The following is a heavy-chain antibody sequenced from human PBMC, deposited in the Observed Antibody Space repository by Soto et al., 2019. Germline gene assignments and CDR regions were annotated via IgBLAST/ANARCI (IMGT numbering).Heavy chain of an antibody. Sequence: SETLSLTCTVSGGSISSGGYYWSWIRQHPGKGLEWIGYIYYSGSTYYNPSLKSRVTISVDTSKNQFSLKLSSVTAADTAVYYCAREIEYPRYFDYWGQGTLVTVSS. V-gene: IGHV4-31*03. D-gene: IGHD6-6*01. CDR1: GGSISSGGYY. CDR2: IYYSGST. CDR3: AREIEYPRYFDY. J-gene: IGHJ4*02.